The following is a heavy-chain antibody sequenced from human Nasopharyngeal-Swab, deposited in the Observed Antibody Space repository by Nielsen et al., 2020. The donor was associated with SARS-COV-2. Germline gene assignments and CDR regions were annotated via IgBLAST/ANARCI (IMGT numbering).Heavy chain of an antibody. CDR2: ISSNGGST. J-gene: IGHJ4*02. D-gene: IGHD5-12*01. Sequence: VRQAPGKGLEYVSAISSNGGSTYYADSVKGRFTISRDNSKNTLYLQMNSLRAEDTAVYYCASLGVATFKPDYWGQGTLVTVSS. V-gene: IGHV3-64D*06. CDR3: ASLGVATFKPDY.